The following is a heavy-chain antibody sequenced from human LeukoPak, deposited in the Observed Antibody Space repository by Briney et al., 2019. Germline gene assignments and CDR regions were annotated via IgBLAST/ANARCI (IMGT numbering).Heavy chain of an antibody. CDR2: IKQDGSEK. Sequence: GGSLRPSCAASGFTFSSYWMSWVRQAPGKGLEWVANIKQDGSEKYYVDSVKGRFIISRDNAKNSLYLQMNSLRAEDTAVYYCAKGAFRDQVQGYYYMDVWGKGTTVTVSS. CDR1: GFTFSSYW. V-gene: IGHV3-7*01. CDR3: AKGAFRDQVQGYYYMDV. D-gene: IGHD3-10*01. J-gene: IGHJ6*03.